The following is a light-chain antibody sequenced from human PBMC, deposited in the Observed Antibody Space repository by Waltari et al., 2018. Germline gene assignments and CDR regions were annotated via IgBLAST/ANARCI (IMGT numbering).Light chain of an antibody. V-gene: IGLV1-40*01. J-gene: IGLJ3*02. CDR3: QSYDSSLSASV. Sequence: QSVLTQPPSVSGAPGPRGTISCTGSSSNLGAGYDVHLYQQLPGTAPKLLIYLNNNRPSGVPDRFSGSKSGTSASLAITGLQAEDEADYYCQSYDSSLSASVFGGGTKLTVL. CDR2: LNN. CDR1: SSNLGAGYD.